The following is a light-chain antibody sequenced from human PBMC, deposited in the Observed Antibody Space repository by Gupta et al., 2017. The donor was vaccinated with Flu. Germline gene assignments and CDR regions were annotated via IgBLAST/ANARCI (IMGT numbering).Light chain of an antibody. Sequence: TLSWSPGERATLSCRASQSVTSSQLAWYQQRPGQAPRLLIYGASSRATGIPDRFSGSGSGTDFTLTISRLAPEDFAVYYCQQYGASPPITFGQGTRLEIK. CDR2: GAS. CDR3: QQYGASPPIT. J-gene: IGKJ5*01. V-gene: IGKV3-20*01. CDR1: QSVTSSQ.